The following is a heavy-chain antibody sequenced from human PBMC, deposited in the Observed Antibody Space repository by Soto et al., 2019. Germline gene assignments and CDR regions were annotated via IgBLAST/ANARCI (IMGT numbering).Heavy chain of an antibody. J-gene: IGHJ4*02. CDR1: GYTFTNYA. CDR2: ISAYNGNT. CDR3: ARAWFGDFVYYFDY. Sequence: QVQLVQSGAEVKKPGASVKVSCKASGYTFTNYAISWVRQAPGQGLEWMGWISAYNGNTNDAQKLQGRVTMTTDTSTSSASMELRSLRSDDTAVYYCARAWFGDFVYYFDYWGQGTLVTVSS. V-gene: IGHV1-18*01. D-gene: IGHD3-10*01.